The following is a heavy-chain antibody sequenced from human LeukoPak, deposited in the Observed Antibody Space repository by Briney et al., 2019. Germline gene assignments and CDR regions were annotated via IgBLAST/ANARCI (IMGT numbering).Heavy chain of an antibody. CDR3: ARLWHYYDSSGYYYFDY. D-gene: IGHD3-22*01. CDR1: GFTVSSNY. CDR2: IYSGGST. J-gene: IGHJ4*02. V-gene: IGHV3-53*01. Sequence: PGGSLRLSWAASGFTVSSNYMSWVRQAPGKGLEWVSVIYSGGSTYYADSVKGRFTISRDNSKNTVYLQMNSLRAEDTAVYYCARLWHYYDSSGYYYFDYWGQGTLVTVSS.